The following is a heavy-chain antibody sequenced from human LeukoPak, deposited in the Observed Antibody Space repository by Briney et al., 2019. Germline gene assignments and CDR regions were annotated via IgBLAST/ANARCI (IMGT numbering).Heavy chain of an antibody. J-gene: IGHJ5*02. CDR2: IKSKTDGGTT. V-gene: IGHV3-15*07. CDR3: TTADYDFWSGYAA. Sequence: GGSLRLSCVASGFTFSSYSMNWVRQAPGKGLEWVGRIKSKTDGGTTDYAAPVKGRFTISRDDSKNTLYLQMNSLKTEDTAVYYCTTADYDFWSGYAAWGQGTLVTVSS. CDR1: GFTFSSYS. D-gene: IGHD3-3*01.